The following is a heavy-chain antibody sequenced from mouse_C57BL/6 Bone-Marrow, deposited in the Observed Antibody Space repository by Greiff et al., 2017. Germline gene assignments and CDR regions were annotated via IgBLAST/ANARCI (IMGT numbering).Heavy chain of an antibody. V-gene: IGHV5-9-1*02. CDR3: TITTAHYFDY. Sequence: EVQGVESGEGLVKPGGSLKLSCAASGFTFSSYAMSWVRQTPERRLEWVAYISSGGDYIYYADTVKGRFTISRDNARNTLYLQMSSLKSEDTAMYYCTITTAHYFDYWGQGTTLTVSS. D-gene: IGHD1-2*01. CDR1: GFTFSSYA. J-gene: IGHJ2*01. CDR2: ISSGGDYI.